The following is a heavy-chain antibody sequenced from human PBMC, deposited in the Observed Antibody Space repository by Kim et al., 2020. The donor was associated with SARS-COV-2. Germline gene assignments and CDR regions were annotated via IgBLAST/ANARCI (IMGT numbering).Heavy chain of an antibody. J-gene: IGHJ4*02. V-gene: IGHV4-30-4*01. D-gene: IGHD6-6*01. Sequence: SETLSLTCTVSGGSISSGDYYWSWIRQPPGKGLEWIGYIYYSGSTYYNPSLKSRVTISVDTSKNQFSLKLSSVTAADTAVYYCASEDSSSPGYFDYWGQGTLVTVSS. CDR2: IYYSGST. CDR3: ASEDSSSPGYFDY. CDR1: GGSISSGDYY.